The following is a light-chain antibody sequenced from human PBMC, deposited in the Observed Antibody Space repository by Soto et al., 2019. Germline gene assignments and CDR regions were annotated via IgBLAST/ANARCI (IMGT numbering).Light chain of an antibody. J-gene: IGLJ1*01. CDR1: SSDVGYSNY. CDR3: CSYAGGHTWV. Sequence: QSALTQPASVSGSPGQSITISCTGTSSDVGYSNYVSWYQQLPGKAPKLMIYEVSNRPSGVPDRFSGSKSGNMASLTISGLQAGDEADYYCCSYAGGHTWVFGTGTKLTVL. CDR2: EVS. V-gene: IGLV2-14*01.